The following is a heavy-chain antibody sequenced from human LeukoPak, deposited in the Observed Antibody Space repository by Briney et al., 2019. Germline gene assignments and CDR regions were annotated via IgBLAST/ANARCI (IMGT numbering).Heavy chain of an antibody. V-gene: IGHV1-2*02. J-gene: IGHJ6*03. D-gene: IGHD3-16*01. CDR1: GYTFTANY. Sequence: ASVKVSCKASGYTFTANYIHWVRQAPGQGLAWMGWINPNSGGTNYGQKFQARVTMTGDTSISTAYMELNSLRSDDTAVYYCARGAGFGGYSRYYMDVWGKGTTVPVSS. CDR3: ARGAGFGGYSRYYMDV. CDR2: INPNSGGT.